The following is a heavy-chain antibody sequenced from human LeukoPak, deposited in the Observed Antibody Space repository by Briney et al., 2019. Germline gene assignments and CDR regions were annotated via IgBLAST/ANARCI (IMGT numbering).Heavy chain of an antibody. CDR1: GGSISSYY. CDR3: ARLSITIFGVVVDAFDI. V-gene: IGHV4-59*08. J-gene: IGHJ3*02. Sequence: PSETLSLTCTVSGGSISSYYWSWIPQPPGKGLEWIGYIYYSGSTNYNPSLKSRVTISVDTSKNQFSLKLSSVTAADAAVYYCARLSITIFGVVVDAFDIWGQGTMVTVSS. D-gene: IGHD3-3*01. CDR2: IYYSGST.